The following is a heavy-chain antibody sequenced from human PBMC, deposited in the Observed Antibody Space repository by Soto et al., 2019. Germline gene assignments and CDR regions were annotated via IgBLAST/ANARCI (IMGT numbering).Heavy chain of an antibody. CDR3: AKLATGTYYDILTGYYTTPYYFDY. CDR2: ISAYNGNT. J-gene: IGHJ4*02. V-gene: IGHV1-18*01. Sequence: ASVKVSCKASGYTFTSYGISWVRQAPGQGLEWMGWISAYNGNTNYAQKLQGRVTMTTDTSTSTAYMELRSLRSDDTAVYYCAKLATGTYYDILTGYYTTPYYFDYWVQGTLVTVSS. D-gene: IGHD3-9*01. CDR1: GYTFTSYG.